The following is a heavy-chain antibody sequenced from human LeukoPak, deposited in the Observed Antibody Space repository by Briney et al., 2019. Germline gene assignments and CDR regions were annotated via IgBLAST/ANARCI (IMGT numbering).Heavy chain of an antibody. CDR2: ISSYNGNT. V-gene: IGHV1-18*04. Sequence: ASVKASCKASGYMFTSYGISWVRKAPGQGLEWMGWISSYNGNTDYAQNLQGRVTMTTDTSTSTAYMELRSLTSDDTAVYYCARDQGYTSSPYYFDYWGQGSLVTVSS. J-gene: IGHJ4*02. CDR3: ARDQGYTSSPYYFDY. CDR1: GYMFTSYG. D-gene: IGHD6-13*01.